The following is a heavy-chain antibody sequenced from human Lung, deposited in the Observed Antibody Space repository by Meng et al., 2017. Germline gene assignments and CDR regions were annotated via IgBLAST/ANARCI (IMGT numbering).Heavy chain of an antibody. Sequence: ASVKVSCKASGYTFTSYYMHWLRQAPGQGLEWMGIINPSGGSTSYAQKFQGRVTMTRDTSTSTVYMELSSLRSEDTAVYYCARGGGSYYRVLYYYYGMDVWGQGTTVTVSS. V-gene: IGHV1-46*01. CDR3: ARGGGSYYRVLYYYYGMDV. J-gene: IGHJ6*02. CDR2: INPSGGST. D-gene: IGHD1-26*01. CDR1: GYTFTSYY.